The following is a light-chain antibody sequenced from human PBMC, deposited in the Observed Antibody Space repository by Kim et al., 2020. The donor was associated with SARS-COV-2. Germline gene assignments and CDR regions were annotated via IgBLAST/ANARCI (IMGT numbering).Light chain of an antibody. Sequence: SPGERATLSCTASQSVYNNQLAWYQQKPGQAPSHLIYGASTRATGIPERFSGSGSGTAFTLAISRLEPEDFAVYYCQQYGNTRATFGQGTRLEIK. CDR3: QQYGNTRAT. CDR1: QSVYNNQ. CDR2: GAS. J-gene: IGKJ5*01. V-gene: IGKV3-20*01.